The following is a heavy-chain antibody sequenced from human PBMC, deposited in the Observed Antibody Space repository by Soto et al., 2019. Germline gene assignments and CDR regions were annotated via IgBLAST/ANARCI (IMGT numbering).Heavy chain of an antibody. CDR2: MNPGSGNT. D-gene: IGHD3-10*01. V-gene: IGHV1-8*01. Sequence: ASVKVSCKASGYTFTNYEINWVRQATGQGLEWMGWMNPGSGNTGYAHKFQGRVTMTRNISISTAYMELSRLGSDDTAIYYCARMASSGSLNWFDPWGQGTLVTVSS. CDR1: GYTFTNYE. J-gene: IGHJ5*02. CDR3: ARMASSGSLNWFDP.